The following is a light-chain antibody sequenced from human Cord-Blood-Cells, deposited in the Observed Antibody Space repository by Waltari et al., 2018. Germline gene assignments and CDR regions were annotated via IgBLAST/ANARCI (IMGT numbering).Light chain of an antibody. CDR3: QQYYSTPLT. CDR1: QSVLYSSNNKNY. CDR2: RAS. J-gene: IGKJ4*01. V-gene: IGKV4-1*01. Sequence: DIVMTQSPDSPAVSLGERATINCKSSQSVLYSSNNKNYLAWYQQKPGQPPKLLIYRASTLESGVPDRFSGSGSGTDFTLTISSLQAEDVAVYYCQQYYSTPLTFGGGTKVEIK.